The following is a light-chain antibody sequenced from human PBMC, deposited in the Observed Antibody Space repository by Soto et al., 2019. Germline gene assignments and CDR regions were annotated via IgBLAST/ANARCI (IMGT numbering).Light chain of an antibody. CDR2: EVS. CDR1: SSDVGDYNY. CDR3: SSYTSSGTHWV. V-gene: IGLV2-14*01. Sequence: QSVLTQPASVSGSPGQSITISCTGTSSDVGDYNYVSWYQQHPGKAPKLMIYEVSNRPSGVSNRFSGSKSGNTASLTISGLQAEDEADYYCSSYTSSGTHWVFGGGTKLTVL. J-gene: IGLJ3*02.